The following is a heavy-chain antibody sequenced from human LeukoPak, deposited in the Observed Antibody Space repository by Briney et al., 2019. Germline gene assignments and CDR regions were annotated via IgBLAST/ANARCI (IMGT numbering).Heavy chain of an antibody. V-gene: IGHV3-30*18. CDR2: ISYDGSNK. Sequence: PGRSLRLSCAASGFTFSSYGMHWVRQAPGKGLEWVAVISYDGSNKYYADSVKGRFTISRDNSKNTLYLQMNSLRAEDTAVYYCAKDGYSDYVWGRYLDYWGQGTLVTVSS. CDR1: GFTFSSYG. CDR3: AKDGYSDYVWGRYLDY. D-gene: IGHD3-16*01. J-gene: IGHJ4*02.